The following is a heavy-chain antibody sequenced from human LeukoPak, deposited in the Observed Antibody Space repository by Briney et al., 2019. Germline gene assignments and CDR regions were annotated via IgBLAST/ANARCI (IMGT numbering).Heavy chain of an antibody. CDR1: GDRVSSNSAA. V-gene: IGHV6-1*01. J-gene: IGHJ4*02. Sequence: SQTLSLTCVISGDRVSSNSAAWHWIRQSPSRGLEWLGRTYYRSKWYNDYAVSVKSRITINPDTSKNQFFLQLNSVTPEDTAVYYCARETSHFDYWGQGTLVTVSS. CDR3: ARETSHFDY. CDR2: TYYRSKWYN.